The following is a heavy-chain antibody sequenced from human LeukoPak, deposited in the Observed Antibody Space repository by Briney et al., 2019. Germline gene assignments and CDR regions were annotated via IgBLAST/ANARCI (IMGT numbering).Heavy chain of an antibody. CDR2: IIPIFGTA. D-gene: IGHD4-17*01. Sequence: SMKVSCKASGGTFSSYAISWVRQAPGQGLEWMGGIIPIFGTANYAQKFQGRVTITADESTITAYMELSSLRSEDTAVYYCASSHLVYDYGDPDAFDIWGQGTMVTVSS. V-gene: IGHV1-69*13. CDR1: GGTFSSYA. J-gene: IGHJ3*02. CDR3: ASSHLVYDYGDPDAFDI.